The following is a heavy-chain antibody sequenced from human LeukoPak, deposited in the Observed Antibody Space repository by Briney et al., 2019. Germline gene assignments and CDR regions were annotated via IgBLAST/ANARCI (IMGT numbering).Heavy chain of an antibody. CDR2: ISATGGTT. J-gene: IGHJ4*02. CDR1: GFTFSSYG. Sequence: GGTLRLSCAASGFTFSSYGMSWVRQAPGKGLEWVSAISATGGTTYYADSVKGRFTISRDNAKNSLYLQMNSLRAEDTAVYYCARERPGGDDYWGQGTLVTVSS. V-gene: IGHV3-23*01. D-gene: IGHD4-23*01. CDR3: ARERPGGDDY.